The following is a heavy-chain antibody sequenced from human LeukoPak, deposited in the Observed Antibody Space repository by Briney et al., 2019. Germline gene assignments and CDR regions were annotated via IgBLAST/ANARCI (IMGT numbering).Heavy chain of an antibody. J-gene: IGHJ4*02. CDR3: ARSSSWSCTDY. Sequence: PGGSLRLSCAASGFTFSSYWMHWVRQAPGKGLVWVSRINSDGSSTNYADSVKGRFTNSRDNAKNTLYLQMNSLRAEDTAVYYCARSSSWSCTDYWGQGTLVTVSS. CDR1: GFTFSSYW. D-gene: IGHD6-13*01. CDR2: INSDGSST. V-gene: IGHV3-74*01.